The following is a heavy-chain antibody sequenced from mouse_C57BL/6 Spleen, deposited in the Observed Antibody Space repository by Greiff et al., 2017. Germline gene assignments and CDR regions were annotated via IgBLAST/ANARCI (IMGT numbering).Heavy chain of an antibody. CDR1: GYTFTSYW. CDR2: IHPNSGST. CDR3: ARDGDYYGSRAWFAY. J-gene: IGHJ3*01. D-gene: IGHD1-1*01. Sequence: QVQLQQPGAELVKPGASVKLSCKASGYTFTSYWMHWVKQRPGQGLEWIGMIHPNSGSTNYNEKFKSKATLTVDKSSSTAYMQLSSLTSEDSAVYDCARDGDYYGSRAWFAYWGQGTLVTVSA. V-gene: IGHV1-64*01.